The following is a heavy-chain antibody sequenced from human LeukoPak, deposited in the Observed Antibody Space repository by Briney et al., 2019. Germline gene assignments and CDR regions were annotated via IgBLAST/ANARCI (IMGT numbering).Heavy chain of an antibody. Sequence: PGGSLRLSYAASEFTFSSYAMHWVRQAPGKGLEWVAVISYDGSNKYYADSVKGRFTISRDNAKNSLYLQMNSLRAEDTAVYYCAELGITMIGGVWGKGTTVTISS. CDR3: AELGITMIGGV. CDR1: EFTFSSYA. CDR2: ISYDGSNK. J-gene: IGHJ6*04. V-gene: IGHV3-30*04. D-gene: IGHD3-10*02.